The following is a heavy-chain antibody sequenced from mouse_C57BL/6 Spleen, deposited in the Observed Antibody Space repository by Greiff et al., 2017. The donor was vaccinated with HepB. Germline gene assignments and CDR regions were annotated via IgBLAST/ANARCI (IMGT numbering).Heavy chain of an antibody. CDR3: ARSITTVEEFAY. J-gene: IGHJ3*01. CDR1: GYAFSSYW. Sequence: QVQLQQSGAELVKPGASVKISCKASGYAFSSYWMNWVKQRPGKGLEWIGQIYPGDGDTNYNGKFKGKATLTADKSSSTAYMQLSSLTSEDSAVYCGARSITTVEEFAYWGQGTLVTVSA. D-gene: IGHD1-1*01. V-gene: IGHV1-80*01. CDR2: IYPGDGDT.